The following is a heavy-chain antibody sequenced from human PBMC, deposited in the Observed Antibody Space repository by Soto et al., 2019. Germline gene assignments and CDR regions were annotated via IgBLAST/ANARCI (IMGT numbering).Heavy chain of an antibody. Sequence: EVQLLESGGGRIQPGGSLRLSCAASGFTFSSYAMNWVRQVPGKGLQWVSGISGSGSSTYYSDSVRGRCTISRDNSRKTLYLQMSSLRVEDTALDYWAKGDRNQPAVVDYWGQGTLVTVSS. CDR3: AKGDRNQPAVVDY. D-gene: IGHD2-2*01. J-gene: IGHJ4*02. CDR2: ISGSGSST. CDR1: GFTFSSYA. V-gene: IGHV3-23*01.